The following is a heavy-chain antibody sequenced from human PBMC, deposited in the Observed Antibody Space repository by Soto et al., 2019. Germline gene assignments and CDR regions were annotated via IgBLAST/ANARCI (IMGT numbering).Heavy chain of an antibody. Sequence: DLEWIGYIYYSGSTYYNPSLKSRVTISVDTSKNQFSLKLSSVTAADTAVYYCAMWSPDGDYVGYWGQGTLVTVSS. D-gene: IGHD4-17*01. V-gene: IGHV4-31*02. J-gene: IGHJ4*02. CDR2: IYYSGST. CDR3: AMWSPDGDYVGY.